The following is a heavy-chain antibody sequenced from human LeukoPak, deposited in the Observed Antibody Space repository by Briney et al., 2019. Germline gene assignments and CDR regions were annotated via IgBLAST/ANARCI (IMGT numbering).Heavy chain of an antibody. D-gene: IGHD6-19*01. CDR1: GFTFDDYA. Sequence: GGSLRLSCAASGFTFDDYAMQWVRQAPGKGLEWVSGISWNSGSIGYADSVKGRFTISRDNAKNSLYLQMNSLRAEDTALYYCAKDSSSGWYKDWGQGTLVTVSS. CDR3: AKDSSSGWYKD. CDR2: ISWNSGSI. V-gene: IGHV3-9*01. J-gene: IGHJ4*02.